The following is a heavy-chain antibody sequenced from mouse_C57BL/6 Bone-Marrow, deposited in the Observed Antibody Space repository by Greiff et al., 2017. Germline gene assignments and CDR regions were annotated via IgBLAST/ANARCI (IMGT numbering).Heavy chain of an antibody. CDR3: AREARSYWYFDV. CDR1: GYTFTSYW. V-gene: IGHV1-69*01. Sequence: VQLQQPGAELVMPGASVKLSCKASGYTFTSYWMHWVTQRPGQGLEWIGVIDPSDSYTNYNQKFKGKSTLTVDKSSSTAYMQLSSLTSEDSAVYYCAREARSYWYFDVWGTGTTVTVSS. J-gene: IGHJ1*03. CDR2: IDPSDSYT.